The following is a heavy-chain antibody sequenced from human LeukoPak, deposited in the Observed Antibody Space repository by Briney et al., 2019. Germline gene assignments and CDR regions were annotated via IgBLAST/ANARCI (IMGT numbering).Heavy chain of an antibody. D-gene: IGHD3-3*01. CDR1: GGSSSGYY. V-gene: IGHV4-34*01. J-gene: IGHJ4*02. CDR3: ARPRRDFWSGRGYYFDY. Sequence: SETLSLTCAVYGGSSSGYYWSWIRQPPGKGLEWIGEINHSGSTNYNPSLKSRVTISVDTSKNQFSLKLSSVTAADTAVYYCARPRRDFWSGRGYYFDYWGQGTLVTVSS. CDR2: INHSGST.